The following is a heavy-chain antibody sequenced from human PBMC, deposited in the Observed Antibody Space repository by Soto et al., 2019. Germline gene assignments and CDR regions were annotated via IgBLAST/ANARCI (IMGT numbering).Heavy chain of an antibody. V-gene: IGHV4-31*03. CDR3: ARAPETPPIFGVVRPYFFDF. J-gene: IGHJ4*02. Sequence: QVQLQESGPGLVKSSQTLSLTCTVSGGSISSGGSYWSWIRQRPGKGLEWIGYIFYSDSFYYSPSHKGRVVILADTPKNQFTLKLSSVTDADTAVYYCARAPETPPIFGVVRPYFFDFWGQGTLVTVSS. CDR2: IFYSDSF. CDR1: GGSISSGGSY. D-gene: IGHD3-3*01.